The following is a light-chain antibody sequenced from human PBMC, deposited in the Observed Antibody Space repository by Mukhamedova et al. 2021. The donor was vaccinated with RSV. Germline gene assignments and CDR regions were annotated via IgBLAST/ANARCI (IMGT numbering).Light chain of an antibody. CDR3: SSYAGTYRL. V-gene: IGLV2-11*01. J-gene: IGLJ1*01. CDR2: DVN. Sequence: GKAPKFMIYDVNERPSGVPDRFSGSKSGNTASLSISGLQAEDEANYYCSSYAGTYRLFGTGTKVTVL.